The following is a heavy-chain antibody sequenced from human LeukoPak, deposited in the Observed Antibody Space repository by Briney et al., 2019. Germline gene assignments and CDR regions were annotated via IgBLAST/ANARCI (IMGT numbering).Heavy chain of an antibody. Sequence: GGSLRLSCAASGFTFSSYAMSWVRQAPGKGLEWDSAITSSGGSTYYADSVNGRFTISRDNSKNTLYVLMNSLRAEDTAVYYCAKARDSYVTLTNVWGQGTTVTVSS. V-gene: IGHV3-23*01. CDR2: ITSSGGST. CDR3: AKARDSYVTLTNV. J-gene: IGHJ6*02. D-gene: IGHD5-18*01. CDR1: GFTFSSYA.